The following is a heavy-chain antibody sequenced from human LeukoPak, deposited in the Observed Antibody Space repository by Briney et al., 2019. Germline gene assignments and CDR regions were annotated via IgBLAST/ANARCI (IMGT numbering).Heavy chain of an antibody. Sequence: ASVKVSCKASGYTFTGYHMHWVRQAPGQGLEWMGWINPNSGGTNYAQKFQGRVTMTRDTSISTAYMELSRLRSDDTAVYYCARTTGGKSYYFDYWGQGTLVTVSS. V-gene: IGHV1-2*02. D-gene: IGHD7-27*01. CDR3: ARTTGGKSYYFDY. J-gene: IGHJ4*02. CDR2: INPNSGGT. CDR1: GYTFTGYH.